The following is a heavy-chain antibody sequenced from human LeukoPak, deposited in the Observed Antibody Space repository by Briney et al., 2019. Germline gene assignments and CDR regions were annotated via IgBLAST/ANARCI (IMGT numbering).Heavy chain of an antibody. Sequence: PGGSLRLSCAASGFTFSSYAMSWVRQAPGKGLEWVSAISGSGGSTYYADSVKGRFTISRDNSKNTLYLQMNSLRAEDTAVYYCAKATYYYDSSGYYSLDYWGQGTLVTVSS. D-gene: IGHD3-22*01. J-gene: IGHJ4*02. CDR1: GFTFSSYA. V-gene: IGHV3-23*01. CDR2: ISGSGGST. CDR3: AKATYYYDSSGYYSLDY.